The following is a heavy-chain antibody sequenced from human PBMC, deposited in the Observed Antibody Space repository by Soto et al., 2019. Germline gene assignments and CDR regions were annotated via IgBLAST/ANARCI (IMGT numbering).Heavy chain of an antibody. V-gene: IGHV4-39*01. CDR1: GCSIKGSGYY. D-gene: IGHD1-26*01. CDR2: IYYSGTT. CDR3: AGRAYRQCAT. Sequence: PWGTPSLTCTVSGCSIKGSGYYWGWIRQPPGKGLEWVATIYYSGTTYYNPSLKSRLTISLDTSRNQFSLDLTSVTAADSAGYYCAGRAYRQCATRGRGNLGTVSS. J-gene: IGHJ4*02.